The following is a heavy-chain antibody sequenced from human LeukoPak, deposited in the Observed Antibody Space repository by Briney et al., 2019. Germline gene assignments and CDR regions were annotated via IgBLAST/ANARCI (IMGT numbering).Heavy chain of an antibody. CDR3: TTGVGFSSGYSIDY. D-gene: IGHD3-22*01. CDR1: GFTFSSYW. CDR2: INQDGSEK. Sequence: QPGGSLRLSCAVSGFTFSSYWMTWVRQAPGKGREWVANINQDGSEKYYADSVEGRFTISRDNAKNSLFLQMNSLKTEDTAVYYCTTGVGFSSGYSIDYWGQGTLVTVSS. J-gene: IGHJ4*02. V-gene: IGHV3-7*05.